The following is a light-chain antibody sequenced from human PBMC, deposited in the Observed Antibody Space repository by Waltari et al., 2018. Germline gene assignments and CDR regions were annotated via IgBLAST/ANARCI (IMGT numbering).Light chain of an antibody. CDR2: GAS. CDR3: QQYNKWPPLT. J-gene: IGKJ1*01. V-gene: IGKV3-15*01. CDR1: ETVYSN. Sequence: PATLSVSPGERATLSCRASETVYSNLAWYQQKPGQAPRLLIYGASTRATGVPARFSGSGSGTVFTLTINSLQSEDFAVYYCQQYNKWPPLTFGQGTKVEIK.